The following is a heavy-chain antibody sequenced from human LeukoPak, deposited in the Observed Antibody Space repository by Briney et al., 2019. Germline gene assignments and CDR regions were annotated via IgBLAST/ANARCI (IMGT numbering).Heavy chain of an antibody. Sequence: PGRSLRLSCAASGFTFSSYGMHWVRQAPGKGLEWVAVISYDGINKYYADCVKGRFTISRDNSKNTLYLQMNSLRAEDTAVYYCARDNSRGYCSGGSCYSVLYYFDYWGQGTLVTVSS. CDR3: ARDNSRGYCSGGSCYSVLYYFDY. V-gene: IGHV3-30*03. D-gene: IGHD2-15*01. J-gene: IGHJ4*02. CDR1: GFTFSSYG. CDR2: ISYDGINK.